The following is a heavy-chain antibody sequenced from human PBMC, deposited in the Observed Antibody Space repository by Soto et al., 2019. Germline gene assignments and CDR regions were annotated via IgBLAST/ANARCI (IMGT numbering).Heavy chain of an antibody. CDR1: GFTFSSYA. Sequence: GGSLRLSCAASGFTFSSYAMSWVRQAPGKGLEWVSAISGSGGSTYYADSVKGRFTISRDNSKNTLYLQMNSLRAEDTAVYYCAKNYQPYCSSTSCYLGFDYWGQGTLVTVSS. V-gene: IGHV3-23*01. CDR2: ISGSGGST. D-gene: IGHD2-2*01. CDR3: AKNYQPYCSSTSCYLGFDY. J-gene: IGHJ4*02.